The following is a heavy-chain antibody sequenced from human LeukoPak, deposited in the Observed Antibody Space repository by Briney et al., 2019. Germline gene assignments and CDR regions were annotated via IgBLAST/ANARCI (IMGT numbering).Heavy chain of an antibody. CDR2: ISGSGGST. V-gene: IGHV3-23*01. CDR3: AKSPTVDAAFDI. J-gene: IGHJ3*02. Sequence: GGSLRLSCAASGFTFSSYAMSWVRQAPGKGLELVSGISGSGGSTYYADSVKGRFTISRDNSKNTLYLHMNSLRAEDTAVYYCAKSPTVDAAFDIWGQGTMVTVSS. D-gene: IGHD4-17*01. CDR1: GFTFSSYA.